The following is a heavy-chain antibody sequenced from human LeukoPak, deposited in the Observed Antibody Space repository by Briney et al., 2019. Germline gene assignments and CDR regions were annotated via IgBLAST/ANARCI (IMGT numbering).Heavy chain of an antibody. CDR1: GESITDYY. Sequence: PSETLTLTCTVSGESITDYYWTWIRQPAGKRLQWIGRVSTSGSTSYNPSLKSRLTMSVDTSKNQFSLKLTSVTAADTAIYYCARGWSAWDDFFSHLDVWGKGTSVTVSS. D-gene: IGHD1-1*01. CDR3: ARGWSAWDDFFSHLDV. J-gene: IGHJ6*04. CDR2: VSTSGST. V-gene: IGHV4-4*07.